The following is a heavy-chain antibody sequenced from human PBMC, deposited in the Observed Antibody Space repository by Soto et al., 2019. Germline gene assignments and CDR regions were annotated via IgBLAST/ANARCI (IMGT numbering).Heavy chain of an antibody. J-gene: IGHJ4*02. CDR3: VRIRRGDGYTFGY. V-gene: IGHV3-74*01. CDR2: INTDGSTT. CDR1: GFTLSNYW. D-gene: IGHD5-12*01. Sequence: EVQLVESGGVSVQPGGSLRLSCTASGFTLSNYWMHWVRQAPGKGLVWVSRINTDGSTTTYADSVKGRFTISRDNAKNTLYLQMNSLRDEDTAVYICVRIRRGDGYTFGYWGQGTLVTVSS.